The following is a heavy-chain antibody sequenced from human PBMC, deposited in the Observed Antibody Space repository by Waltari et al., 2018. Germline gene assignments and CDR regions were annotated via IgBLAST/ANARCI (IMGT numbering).Heavy chain of an antibody. Sequence: QVQLHQWGAGQLKPSETLSLTCAVPGESFLGYFWGWIRPSPGKGLEWLGAIHYSGSTNYNPTLASRLSLSVDTTKKQFSLRLTSVTAADAALYFCARFGEVPPNYFFDYWGQGTLVTVSS. CDR1: GESFLGYF. V-gene: IGHV4-34*01. D-gene: IGHD2-21*01. CDR3: ARFGEVPPNYFFDY. J-gene: IGHJ4*01. CDR2: IHYSGST.